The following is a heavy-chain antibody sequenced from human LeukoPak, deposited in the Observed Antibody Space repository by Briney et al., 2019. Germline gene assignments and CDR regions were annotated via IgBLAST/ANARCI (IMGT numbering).Heavy chain of an antibody. CDR1: GGTFSSYA. CDR3: ARDSHITIFGVVIMKWFDP. V-gene: IGHV1-69*13. D-gene: IGHD3-3*01. Sequence: ASVKVSCKASGGTFSSYAISWVRQAPGQGLEWMGGIIPIFGTANYAQKFQGRVTITADESTSTAYMELSSLRPVDTAVYYCARDSHITIFGVVIMKWFDPWGQGTLVTVSS. CDR2: IIPIFGTA. J-gene: IGHJ5*02.